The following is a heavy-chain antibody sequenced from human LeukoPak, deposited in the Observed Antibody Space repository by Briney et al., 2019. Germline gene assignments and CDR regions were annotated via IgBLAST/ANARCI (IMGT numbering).Heavy chain of an antibody. Sequence: ASVKVSFKASGYTFTSYGISWVRQAPGQGLEWMGWISAYNGNTNYAQKLQGRVTITADKSTSTAYMELSSLRSEDTAVYYCARAEEPGIAAAGSFGYRGMDVWGQGTTVTVSS. D-gene: IGHD6-13*01. CDR2: ISAYNGNT. CDR3: ARAEEPGIAAAGSFGYRGMDV. J-gene: IGHJ6*02. V-gene: IGHV1-18*01. CDR1: GYTFTSYG.